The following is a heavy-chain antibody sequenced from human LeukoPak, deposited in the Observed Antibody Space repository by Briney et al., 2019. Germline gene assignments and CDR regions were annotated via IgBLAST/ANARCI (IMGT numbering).Heavy chain of an antibody. CDR2: INREGSRS. J-gene: IGHJ5*02. V-gene: IGHV3-74*01. CDR1: GFTFSDYW. Sequence: PGGSLRLSCAASGFTFSDYWMYWVRQAPGKRLEWVSRINREGSRSTYADFVKGRFTISRDNANNTLYLQMISLRTEDAAVYYCAKEEIEVAGLCPWGQGTLVTVSS. CDR3: AKEEIEVAGLCP. D-gene: IGHD6-19*01.